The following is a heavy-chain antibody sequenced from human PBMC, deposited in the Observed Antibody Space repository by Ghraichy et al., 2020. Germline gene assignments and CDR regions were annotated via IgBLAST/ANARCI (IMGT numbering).Heavy chain of an antibody. J-gene: IGHJ5*02. CDR1: GGSISSGDYY. CDR3: ARVDCSSTSCYFGGGWFDP. CDR2: IYYSGST. Sequence: SETLSLTCTVSGGSISSGDYYWSWIRQPPGKGLEWIGYIYYSGSTYYNPSLKSRVTISVDTSKNQFSLKLSSVTAADTAVYYCARVDCSSTSCYFGGGWFDPWGQGTLVTVSS. V-gene: IGHV4-30-4*01. D-gene: IGHD2-2*01.